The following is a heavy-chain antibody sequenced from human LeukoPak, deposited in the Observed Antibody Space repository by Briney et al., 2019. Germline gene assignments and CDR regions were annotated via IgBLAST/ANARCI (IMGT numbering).Heavy chain of an antibody. Sequence: EGSLRLSCAASGFTFSSYGMHWVRQAPGKGLEWVAVIWYDGSNKYYADSVKGRFTISRDNSKNTLYLQMNSLRAEDTAVYYCARAGYDILTGYYPDYWGQGTLVTVSS. CDR1: GFTFSSYG. J-gene: IGHJ4*02. V-gene: IGHV3-33*01. D-gene: IGHD3-9*01. CDR2: IWYDGSNK. CDR3: ARAGYDILTGYYPDY.